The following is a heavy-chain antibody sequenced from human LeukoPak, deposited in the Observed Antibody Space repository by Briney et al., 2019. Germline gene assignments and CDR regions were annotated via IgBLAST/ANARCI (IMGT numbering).Heavy chain of an antibody. CDR3: AKEARFLEWLSDY. V-gene: IGHV3-30*18. CDR2: ISYDGSNK. Sequence: GGSLRLSCAASGFTVSSYGMHWVRQAPGKGLEWVALISYDGSNKDYADSVRGRFTISRDNSKNTLYLQMNSLRAEDTAVYYCAKEARFLEWLSDYWGQGTLVTVSS. CDR1: GFTVSSYG. D-gene: IGHD3-3*01. J-gene: IGHJ4*02.